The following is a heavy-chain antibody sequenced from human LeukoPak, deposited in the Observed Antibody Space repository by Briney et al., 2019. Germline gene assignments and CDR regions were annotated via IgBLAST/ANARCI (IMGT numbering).Heavy chain of an antibody. CDR3: ARVCEVAATYYYYYMHV. V-gene: IGHV3-7*01. CDR1: GFTFSSYW. J-gene: IGHJ6*03. Sequence: GGSLRLSCAASGFTFSSYWMSWLRQGPGKGLKGGANIKQDSTGNDYVDCVKGRFTISRDNAKNSLYLQMNSLRAEDTAVYYCARVCEVAATYYYYYMHVRRKGAT. D-gene: IGHD2-15*01. CDR2: IKQDSTGN.